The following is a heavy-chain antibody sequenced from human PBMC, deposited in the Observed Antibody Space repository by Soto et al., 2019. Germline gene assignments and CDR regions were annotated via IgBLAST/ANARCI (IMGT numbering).Heavy chain of an antibody. J-gene: IGHJ5*02. V-gene: IGHV1-69*01. Sequence: QVQLVQSGAEVKKPGSSVKVSCKASGGTFSSYTISWVRQAPGQGLEWMGGIIPIFGTANYAQKFQGRVTITADESTSTAYTVLSSLLSEATAVYYCARDTVVVVAATRSWFDPWGQGTLVTVSS. CDR1: GGTFSSYT. CDR2: IIPIFGTA. D-gene: IGHD2-15*01. CDR3: ARDTVVVVAATRSWFDP.